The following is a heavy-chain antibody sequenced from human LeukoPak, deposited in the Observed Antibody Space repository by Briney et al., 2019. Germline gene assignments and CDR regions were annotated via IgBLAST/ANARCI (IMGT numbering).Heavy chain of an antibody. J-gene: IGHJ4*02. CDR1: GGSISSHY. CDR2: IYYSGST. D-gene: IGHD6-13*01. V-gene: IGHV4-59*11. CDR3: ARVIAAAGSYFDY. Sequence: SETLSLTCTVSGGSISSHYWSWIRQPPGKGLEWIGYIYYSGSTNYNPSLKSRVTISVDTSKNQFSLKLSSVTAADTAVYYCARVIAAAGSYFDYWGQGTLVTVS.